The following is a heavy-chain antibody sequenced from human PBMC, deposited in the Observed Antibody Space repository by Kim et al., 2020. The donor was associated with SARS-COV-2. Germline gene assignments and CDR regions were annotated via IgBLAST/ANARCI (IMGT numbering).Heavy chain of an antibody. CDR2: INTNTGNP. CDR3: ARDLRIAAAGTSGWFDP. D-gene: IGHD6-13*01. V-gene: IGHV7-4-1*02. J-gene: IGHJ5*02. Sequence: ASVKVSCKASGYTFTSYAMNWVRQAPGQGLEWMGWINTNTGNPTYAQGFTGRFVFSLDTSVSTAYLQISSLKAEDTAVYYCARDLRIAAAGTSGWFDPWGQGTLVTVSS. CDR1: GYTFTSYA.